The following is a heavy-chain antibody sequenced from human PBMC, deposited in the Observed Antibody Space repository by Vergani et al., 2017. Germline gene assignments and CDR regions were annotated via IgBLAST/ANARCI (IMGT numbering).Heavy chain of an antibody. Sequence: QVQLQESGPGLVKPSQTLSLTCTVSGGSISSGSYYWSWIRQPAGKGLEWIGRIYTSGSTNYNPSLKSRVTISVDTSKNQFSLKLSSVTAADTAVYYCARASWGRLQPWYFGMDVWGQGTTVTVSS. J-gene: IGHJ6*02. CDR2: IYTSGST. V-gene: IGHV4-61*02. CDR3: ARASWGRLQPWYFGMDV. CDR1: GGSISSGSYY. D-gene: IGHD5-18*01.